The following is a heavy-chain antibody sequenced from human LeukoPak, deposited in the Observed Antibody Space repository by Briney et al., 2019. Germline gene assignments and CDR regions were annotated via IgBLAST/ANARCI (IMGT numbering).Heavy chain of an antibody. D-gene: IGHD3-22*01. CDR2: ISSSSSTI. J-gene: IGHJ3*02. CDR3: ARDHRGEYYYDSSGYYYDAFDI. CDR1: GFTFSSYS. Sequence: PGGSLRLSCAASGFTFSSYSMNWVRQAPGKGLEWVSYISSSSSTIYYADSVKGRFTISRDNAKNSLYLQMNSLRAEDTAVYYCARDHRGEYYYDSSGYYYDAFDIWGQGTMVTVSS. V-gene: IGHV3-48*04.